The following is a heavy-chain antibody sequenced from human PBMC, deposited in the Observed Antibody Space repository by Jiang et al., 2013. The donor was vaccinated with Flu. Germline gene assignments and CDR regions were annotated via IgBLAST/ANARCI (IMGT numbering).Heavy chain of an antibody. CDR3: ARDKEIVVGPVYYYYYYGMDV. CDR2: IKQDGSEK. J-gene: IGHJ6*02. CDR1: GFTFSSYW. Sequence: VQLLESGGGLVQPGGSLRLSCAASGFTFSSYWMSWVRQAPGKGLEWVANIKQDGSEKYYVDSVKGRFTISRDNAKNSLYLQMNSLRAEDTAVYYCARDKEIVVGPVYYYYYYGMDVWGQGTTVTVSS. V-gene: IGHV3-7*01. D-gene: IGHD2-2*01.